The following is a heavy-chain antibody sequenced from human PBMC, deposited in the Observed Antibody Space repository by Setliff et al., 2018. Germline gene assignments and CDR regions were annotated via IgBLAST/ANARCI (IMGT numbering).Heavy chain of an antibody. J-gene: IGHJ4*02. CDR2: IYHSGST. CDR1: GGSISSSSYY. D-gene: IGHD6-13*01. V-gene: IGHV4-39*01. CDR3: ASTIAAAGTAADY. Sequence: PSETLSLTCTVSGGSISSSSYYWGWIRQPPGKGLEWIGSIYHSGSTYYNPSLKSRVTISVDTSKNQFSLKLSSVTAADTAVYYCASTIAAAGTAADYWGQGTLVTVSS.